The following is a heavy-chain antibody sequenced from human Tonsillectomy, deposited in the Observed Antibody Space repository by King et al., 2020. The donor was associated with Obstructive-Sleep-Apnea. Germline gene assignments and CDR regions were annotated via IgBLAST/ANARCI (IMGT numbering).Heavy chain of an antibody. CDR2: IYDNGNS. D-gene: IGHD3-22*01. V-gene: IGHV4-31*03. CDR3: VRDVHYGRKGYQYYFDF. CDR1: GASVSSHDYS. J-gene: IGHJ4*02. Sequence: QLQESGPGLVKASQTLSLTCTFSGASVSSHDYSWAWIRQHPGKGLEWNGDIYDNGNSRYNPSLKSRLTLSIDTSKNQFSLRLTSVTAADTAVYYCVRDVHYGRKGYQYYFDFWGQGTLVTVSS.